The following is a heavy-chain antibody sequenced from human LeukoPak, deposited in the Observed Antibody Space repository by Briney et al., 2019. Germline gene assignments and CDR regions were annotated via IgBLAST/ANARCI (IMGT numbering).Heavy chain of an antibody. CDR3: AREKVRGVIQVY. J-gene: IGHJ4*02. D-gene: IGHD3-10*01. Sequence: SETLSLTCTVSGGSISSGDYYWSWIRQPPGKGLEWIGYIYYSGSTYYNPSLKSRVTISVDTSKNQFSLKLSSVTAADTAVYYCAREKVRGVIQVYWGQGTLVTVSS. V-gene: IGHV4-30-4*01. CDR2: IYYSGST. CDR1: GGSISSGDYY.